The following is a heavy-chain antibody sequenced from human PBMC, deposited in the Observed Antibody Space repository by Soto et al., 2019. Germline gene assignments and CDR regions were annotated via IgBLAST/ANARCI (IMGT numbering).Heavy chain of an antibody. V-gene: IGHV1-46*01. CDR1: GYTFTSYY. CDR3: ARDRPGAEYYYYYGMDV. J-gene: IGHJ6*02. Sequence: ASVKVSCKASGYTFTSYYMHWVRQAPGQGLEWMGIINPSGGSTSYAQKFQGRVTMTRDTSTSTVYMELSSLRSEDTAVYYCARDRPGAEYYYYYGMDVWGQGTTVTVSS. CDR2: INPSGGST.